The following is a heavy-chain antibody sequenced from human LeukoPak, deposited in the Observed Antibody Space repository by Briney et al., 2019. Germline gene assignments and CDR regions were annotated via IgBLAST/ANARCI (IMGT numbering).Heavy chain of an antibody. CDR1: GFIFTSYW. Sequence: PGGSLRLSGAASGFIFTSYWMSWVRQAPGRALEWVARITADGSEKYYVDSVRGRFTISRDNAKNSLYLQMNSLIAEDTAVYYCARGGSRTFDSWGQGTLVTVSS. V-gene: IGHV3-7*01. D-gene: IGHD3-10*01. CDR3: ARGGSRTFDS. CDR2: ITADGSEK. J-gene: IGHJ4*02.